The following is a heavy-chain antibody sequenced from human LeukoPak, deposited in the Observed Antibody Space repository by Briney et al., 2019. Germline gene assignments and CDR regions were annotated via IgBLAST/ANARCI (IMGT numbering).Heavy chain of an antibody. V-gene: IGHV4-34*01. D-gene: IGHD6-6*01. CDR1: GGSFSGYY. Sequence: SSETLSLTCAVYGGSFSGYYWSWIRQPPGKGLEWIGEINHSGSTNYNPSLKSRVTISVDTSKNQFSLKLSSVTAADTAVYYCARYSSSAGIIDYWGQGTLVTVSS. J-gene: IGHJ4*02. CDR2: INHSGST. CDR3: ARYSSSAGIIDY.